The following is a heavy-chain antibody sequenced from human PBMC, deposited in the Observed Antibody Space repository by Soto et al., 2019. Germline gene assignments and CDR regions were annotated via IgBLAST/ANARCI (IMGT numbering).Heavy chain of an antibody. J-gene: IGHJ6*02. Sequence: ASVKVSFKASGYTFTGYYMHWLRQAPGQGLEWMGWINPNSGGTNYAQKFQGWVTMTRDTSISTAYMELSRLRSDDTAVYYCARGIRRYCTNGVCPYYGMDVWGQGTTVTVSS. CDR1: GYTFTGYY. CDR3: ARGIRRYCTNGVCPYYGMDV. V-gene: IGHV1-2*04. CDR2: INPNSGGT. D-gene: IGHD2-8*01.